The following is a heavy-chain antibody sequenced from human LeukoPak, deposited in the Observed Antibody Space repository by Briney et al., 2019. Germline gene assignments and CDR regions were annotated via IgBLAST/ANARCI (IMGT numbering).Heavy chain of an antibody. Sequence: GGSLRLSCAVSGFTVSNNHLNWVRQAPGKGLECVSNIYASGNTYYADSVKGRVSISRDNAKNTVYLQMNGLKAEDTAVYYCARVIVAATRDYYYYYMDVWGKGTTVTVSS. V-gene: IGHV3-66*01. CDR3: ARVIVAATRDYYYYYMDV. D-gene: IGHD1-26*01. CDR1: GFTVSNNH. J-gene: IGHJ6*03. CDR2: IYASGNT.